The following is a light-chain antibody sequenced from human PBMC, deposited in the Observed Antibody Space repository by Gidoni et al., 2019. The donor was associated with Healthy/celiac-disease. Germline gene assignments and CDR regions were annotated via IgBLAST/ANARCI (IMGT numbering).Light chain of an antibody. CDR1: SSDVGGYNY. CDR2: EVS. Sequence: QSALTQPPSASGSPGQSVTISSTGTSSDVGGYNYVSWDQQHPGKAPKLMIYEVSKRPSGVPDRFSGSKSGNTASLTVSGLQAEDEADYYCSSYAGSNNLVFGGGTKLTVL. V-gene: IGLV2-8*01. J-gene: IGLJ2*01. CDR3: SSYAGSNNLV.